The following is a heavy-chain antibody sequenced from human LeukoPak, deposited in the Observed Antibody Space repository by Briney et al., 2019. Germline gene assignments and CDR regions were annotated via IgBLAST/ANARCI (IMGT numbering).Heavy chain of an antibody. CDR3: ARALPGNGYCSSTSCYSGGYFDY. CDR1: GGTFSSYT. Sequence: SVKVSCKASGGTFSSYTISWVRQAPGQGLEWMGRIIPILGIANYAQKFQGRVTITADKSTSTAYMELSSLRSEDTAVYYCARALPGNGYCSSTSCYSGGYFDYWGQGTLVTVSS. J-gene: IGHJ4*02. V-gene: IGHV1-69*02. CDR2: IIPILGIA. D-gene: IGHD2-2*02.